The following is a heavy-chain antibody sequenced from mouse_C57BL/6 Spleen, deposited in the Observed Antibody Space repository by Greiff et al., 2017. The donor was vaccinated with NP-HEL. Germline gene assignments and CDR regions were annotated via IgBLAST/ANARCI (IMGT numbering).Heavy chain of an antibody. V-gene: IGHV5-17*01. CDR3: ARINYGSSYDYYFDY. CDR2: ISSGSSTI. J-gene: IGHJ2*01. Sequence: EVQLVESGGGLVKPGGSLKLSCAASGFTFSDYGMHWVRQAPEKGLEWVAYISSGSSTIYYADTVKGRFTISRDNAKNTLFLQMTSLRSEDTAMYYCARINYGSSYDYYFDYWGQGTTLTVSS. CDR1: GFTFSDYG. D-gene: IGHD1-1*01.